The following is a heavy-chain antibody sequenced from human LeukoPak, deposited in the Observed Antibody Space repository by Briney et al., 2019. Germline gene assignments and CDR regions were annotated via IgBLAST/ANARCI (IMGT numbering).Heavy chain of an antibody. V-gene: IGHV4-34*01. J-gene: IGHJ4*02. CDR1: GGSFSGYY. CDR3: AREMVRPGGAKDDY. D-gene: IGHD3-10*01. Sequence: PSETLSLTCAVYGGSFSGYYWSWIRQPPGKGLEWIGEINHSGSTNYNPSLKSRVTILVDTSKNQFSLKLSSVTAADTAVYYCAREMVRPGGAKDDYWGQGTLVTVSS. CDR2: INHSGST.